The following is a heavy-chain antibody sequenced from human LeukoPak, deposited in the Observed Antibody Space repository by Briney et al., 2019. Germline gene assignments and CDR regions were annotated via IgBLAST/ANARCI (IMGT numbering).Heavy chain of an antibody. CDR3: ARTLLLRGYSGLRPQYYFDY. CDR2: IIPIFGTA. J-gene: IGHJ4*02. V-gene: IGHV1-69*06. Sequence: ASVKVSCKASGGTFSSYAISWVRQAPGQGLEWMGGIIPIFGTANYAQKFQGRVTITADKSTSTAYMELSSLRSEDTAVYYCARTLLLRGYSGLRPQYYFDYWGQGTLVTVSS. CDR1: GGTFSSYA. D-gene: IGHD5-12*01.